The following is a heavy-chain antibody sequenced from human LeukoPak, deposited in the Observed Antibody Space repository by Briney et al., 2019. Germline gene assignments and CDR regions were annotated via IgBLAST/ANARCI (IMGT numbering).Heavy chain of an antibody. D-gene: IGHD5-18*01. CDR1: GGSFSGYY. CDR3: ARRGNVDTGRYWYFDL. J-gene: IGHJ2*01. CDR2: INHSGST. V-gene: IGHV4-34*01. Sequence: PSETLSLTCAVYGGSFSGYYWSWIRQPPGKGLEWIGEINHSGSTNYNPSLKSRVTISVDTSKNQFSLKLSSVTAAATAVYYCARRGNVDTGRYWYFDLWGRGTLVTVSS.